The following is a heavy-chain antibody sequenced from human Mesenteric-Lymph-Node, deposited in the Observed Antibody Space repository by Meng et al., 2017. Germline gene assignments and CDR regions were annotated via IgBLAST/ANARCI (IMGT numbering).Heavy chain of an antibody. Sequence: GGSLRLSCAASGFTFSSYWMHWVRQVPGKGLVWVSRINNDGSVTNYADSVKGRFTISRDNARKTLFLQMNSLRAEDTAIYYCVRSWGLDYWGQGTLVTVSS. CDR2: INNDGSVT. V-gene: IGHV3-74*01. J-gene: IGHJ4*02. D-gene: IGHD6-13*01. CDR3: VRSWGLDY. CDR1: GFTFSSYW.